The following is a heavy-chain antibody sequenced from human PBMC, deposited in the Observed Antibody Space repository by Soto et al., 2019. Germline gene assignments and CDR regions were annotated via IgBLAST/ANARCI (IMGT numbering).Heavy chain of an antibody. V-gene: IGHV4-39*01. CDR3: ASGCSSTSCSGVGENWFDP. D-gene: IGHD2-2*01. J-gene: IGHJ5*02. CDR2: IYYSGST. CDR1: GGSISSSSYY. Sequence: QLQLQESGPGLVKPSETLSLTCTVSGGSISSSSYYWGWIRQPPGKGLEWIGSIYYSGSTYYNPSLKSRFTRSVDTSKNQFALKLSSVTAADTAVYYCASGCSSTSCSGVGENWFDPWGQGTLVTVSS.